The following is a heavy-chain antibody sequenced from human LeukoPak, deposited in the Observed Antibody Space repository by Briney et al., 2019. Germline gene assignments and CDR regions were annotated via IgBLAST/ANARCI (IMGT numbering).Heavy chain of an antibody. CDR2: INPSGGST. V-gene: IGHV1-46*01. D-gene: IGHD6-6*01. CDR1: GYTFTSYY. J-gene: IGHJ4*02. CDR3: ARVSQAYSSSPHFDY. Sequence: ASVNVSCKASGYTFTSYYMHWVRQAPGQVLEWMGIINPSGGSTSYAQKFQGRVTMTRDTSTSTVYMELSSLRSEDTAVYYCARVSQAYSSSPHFDYWGQGTLVTVSS.